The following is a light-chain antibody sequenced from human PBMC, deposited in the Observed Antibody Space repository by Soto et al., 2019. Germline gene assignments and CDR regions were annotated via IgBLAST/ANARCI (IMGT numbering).Light chain of an antibody. CDR1: SSDVVGNIY. CDR2: EVT. J-gene: IGLJ2*01. V-gene: IGLV2-14*01. CDR3: SAYTSMRTVV. Sequence: QSALTQPASVSVSPGQSITIYCTGTSSDVVGNIYVSWYQQHPGKVPKLMIYEVTHRPSGVSYRFSGSRSGNTASLPISGLQAEDEADYYCSAYTSMRTVVFGGGTKVTVL.